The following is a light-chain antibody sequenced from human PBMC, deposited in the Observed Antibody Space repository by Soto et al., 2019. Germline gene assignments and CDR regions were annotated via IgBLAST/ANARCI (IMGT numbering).Light chain of an antibody. CDR3: QQYNDWPRT. J-gene: IGKJ1*01. V-gene: IGKV3-15*01. Sequence: EIGMTQYQATLSLSPGERATLSCRASQSVSRNLAWYQQKPGQAPRLLLYGASSRATGVPARFGGSGPGSEFTLTISGLQSEDFAVYFCQQYNDWPRTSAQGTIVDI. CDR2: GAS. CDR1: QSVSRN.